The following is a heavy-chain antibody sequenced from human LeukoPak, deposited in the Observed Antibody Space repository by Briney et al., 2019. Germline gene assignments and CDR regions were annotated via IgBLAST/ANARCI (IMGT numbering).Heavy chain of an antibody. V-gene: IGHV4-4*07. D-gene: IGHD3-10*01. J-gene: IGHJ4*02. Sequence: KTSETLSLTCTVSGGSISSYYWSWIRQPAGKGLEWIGRIYTSGSTNYNPSLKSRVTMSVDTSKNQFSLKLSSVIAADTAVYYCARESRDYYGSGSYEVWGQGTLVTVSS. CDR1: GGSISSYY. CDR3: ARESRDYYGSGSYEV. CDR2: IYTSGST.